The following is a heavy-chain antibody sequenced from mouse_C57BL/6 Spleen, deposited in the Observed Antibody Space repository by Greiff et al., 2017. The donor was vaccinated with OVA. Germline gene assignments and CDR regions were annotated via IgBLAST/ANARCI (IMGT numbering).Heavy chain of an antibody. D-gene: IGHD1-1*01. CDR1: GYTFTDYE. Sequence: VQLQQSGAELVRPGASVTLSCKASGYTFTDYEMHWVKQTPVHGLEWIGAIDPETGGTAYNQKFKGKAILTADKSSSTAYMELRSLTSEDSAVDYCNHYGSSSWFAYWGQGTLVTVSA. V-gene: IGHV1-15*01. J-gene: IGHJ3*01. CDR2: IDPETGGT. CDR3: NHYGSSSWFAY.